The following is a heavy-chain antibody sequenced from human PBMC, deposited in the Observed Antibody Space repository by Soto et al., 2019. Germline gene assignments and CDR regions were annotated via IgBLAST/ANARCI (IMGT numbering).Heavy chain of an antibody. V-gene: IGHV1-8*01. J-gene: IGHJ4*02. CDR3: VRSLFRGSGTYLLGF. D-gene: IGHD1-26*01. Sequence: GASVKVSCKASGYIFTSYDINWVRQSSGQGLEWMGWMNPNSDNTASAQRFQGRTTMTRDTSISTAYMELSSLGSEDTAVYYCVRSLFRGSGTYLLGFWGQGTLVTVSS. CDR2: MNPNSDNT. CDR1: GYIFTSYD.